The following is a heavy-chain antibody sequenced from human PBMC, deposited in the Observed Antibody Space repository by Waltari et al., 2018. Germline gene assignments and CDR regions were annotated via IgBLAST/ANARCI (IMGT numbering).Heavy chain of an antibody. V-gene: IGHV1-69*05. D-gene: IGHD3-3*01. CDR1: GGPFSSYA. Sequence: QVQLVQSGAEVKKPGSSLKVYCKASGGPFSSYAIRWVRSAPGQGLKWMGGIIPIFGTANYAQKFQGIGTITTDGSTSTAYMELSSLISEDTAVYYCASPSGIYDFWSGYYRFDYWGQGTLVTVSS. J-gene: IGHJ4*02. CDR3: ASPSGIYDFWSGYYRFDY. CDR2: IIPIFGTA.